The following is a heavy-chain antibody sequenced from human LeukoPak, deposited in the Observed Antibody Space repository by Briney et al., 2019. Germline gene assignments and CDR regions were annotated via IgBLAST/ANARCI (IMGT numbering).Heavy chain of an antibody. V-gene: IGHV4-30-4*01. CDR3: ARVWQFGTVRFEP. Sequence: PSETLSLTCTVSDGSISGGDYYWSWIRQPPGKGLEWIGYIYYSGSTYNNPSLRSRVTISVETSKNQFSLKLSSVTAADTAVYFCARVWQFGTVRFEPWGQGTLVSVSS. CDR2: IYYSGST. J-gene: IGHJ5*02. CDR1: DGSISGGDYY. D-gene: IGHD4-17*01.